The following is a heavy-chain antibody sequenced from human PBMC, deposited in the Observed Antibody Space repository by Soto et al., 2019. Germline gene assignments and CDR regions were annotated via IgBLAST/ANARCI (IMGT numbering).Heavy chain of an antibody. D-gene: IGHD5-12*01. CDR1: GFTFDDYA. CDR2: ISWNSGSI. V-gene: IGHV3-9*01. Sequence: EVQLVESGGGLVQPGRSLSLSCAASGFTFDDYAMHWVRQAPGKGLEWVSGISWNSGSIGYADSVKGRFTISRDNAKNSLYLQMNSLRAEDTALYYCAGFDAFDIWGQGTMVTVSS. CDR3: AGFDAFDI. J-gene: IGHJ3*02.